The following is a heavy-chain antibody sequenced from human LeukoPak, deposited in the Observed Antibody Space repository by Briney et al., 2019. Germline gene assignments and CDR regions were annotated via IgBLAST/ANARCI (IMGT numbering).Heavy chain of an antibody. CDR2: IVGRGSST. D-gene: IGHD3-9*01. Sequence: GGSLRLSCAASGFTFSSYAMSWVRQAPGKGLEWVSAIVGRGSSTYYADSVKGRFTISRDNSKNTLYLQLNRLRAEDTAVYYCAEWGDYDILTGYYDSDYWGQGTLVTVSS. CDR1: GFTFSSYA. J-gene: IGHJ4*02. V-gene: IGHV3-23*01. CDR3: AEWGDYDILTGYYDSDY.